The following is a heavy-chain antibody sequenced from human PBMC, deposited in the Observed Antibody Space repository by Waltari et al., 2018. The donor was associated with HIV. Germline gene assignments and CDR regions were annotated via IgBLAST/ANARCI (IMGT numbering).Heavy chain of an antibody. Sequence: EVQLVESGGGLVQPGGSLRLYCAASGFTFSSYWMSWVRKVPGKGLEWVANIKQDGSEKYYVDSVNGRFTISRDNAENSLYLQMNSLRAEDTAVYYCARGGFYGSGSKVNWGQGTLVTVSS. J-gene: IGHJ4*02. CDR3: ARGGFYGSGSKVN. V-gene: IGHV3-7*04. CDR2: IKQDGSEK. CDR1: GFTFSSYW. D-gene: IGHD3-10*01.